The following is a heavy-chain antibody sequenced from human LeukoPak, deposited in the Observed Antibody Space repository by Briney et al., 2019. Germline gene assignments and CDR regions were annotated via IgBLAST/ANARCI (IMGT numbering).Heavy chain of an antibody. Sequence: GGSLRLSCAASGFTFSSYAMHWVRQAPGKGLEWVAVISYDGSNKYYADSVKGRFTISRDNSKNTLYLQINSLRAGDTAVYYCARDGSSVSPTYLDYWGQGTLVTVSS. CDR1: GFTFSSYA. V-gene: IGHV3-30-3*01. CDR3: ARDGSSVSPTYLDY. D-gene: IGHD1-26*01. CDR2: ISYDGSNK. J-gene: IGHJ4*02.